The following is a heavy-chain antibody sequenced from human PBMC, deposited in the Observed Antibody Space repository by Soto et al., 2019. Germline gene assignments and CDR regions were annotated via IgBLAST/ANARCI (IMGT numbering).Heavy chain of an antibody. J-gene: IGHJ4*02. CDR1: GYTFTGYY. D-gene: IGHD2-21*02. Sequence: ASLKVSCKASGYTFTGYYMHWVRQAPGQGLEWMGWINPNSGGTNYAQKFQGRVTMTRDTSISTAYMELSRLRSDDTAVYYCARVAGHIVVVTNFDYWGQGTLVPVSS. CDR3: ARVAGHIVVVTNFDY. CDR2: INPNSGGT. V-gene: IGHV1-2*02.